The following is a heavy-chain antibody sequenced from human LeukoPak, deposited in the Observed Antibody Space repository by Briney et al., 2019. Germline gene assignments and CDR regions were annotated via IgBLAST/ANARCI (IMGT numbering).Heavy chain of an antibody. J-gene: IGHJ4*02. Sequence: GGSLRLSCAASGFIFSVDNMNWVRQAPGKGLEWVSYISSGSSTIYYADSVEGRFTISRDNAKNSLYLQLNSLTDEDTAVYYCAREPPGNYDSSGHYYAYFDCWGQGTLVTVSS. D-gene: IGHD3-22*01. CDR1: GFIFSVDN. V-gene: IGHV3-48*02. CDR3: AREPPGNYDSSGHYYAYFDC. CDR2: ISSGSSTI.